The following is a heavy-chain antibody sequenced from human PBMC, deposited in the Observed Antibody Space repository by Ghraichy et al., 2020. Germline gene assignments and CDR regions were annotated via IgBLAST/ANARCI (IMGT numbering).Heavy chain of an antibody. CDR2: INPNSGGT. J-gene: IGHJ6*03. V-gene: IGHV1-2*06. CDR3: ARSTEVVEYYYYYYMDV. CDR1: GYTFTGYY. Sequence: ASVKVSCKASGYTFTGYYMHWVRQAPGQGLEWMGRINPNSGGTNYAQKFQGRVTMTRDTSISTAYMELSRLRSDDTAVYYCARSTEVVEYYYYYYMDVWGKGTTVTVSS. D-gene: IGHD4-23*01.